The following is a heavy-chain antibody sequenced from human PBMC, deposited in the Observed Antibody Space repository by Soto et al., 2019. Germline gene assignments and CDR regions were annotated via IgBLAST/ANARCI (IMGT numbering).Heavy chain of an antibody. D-gene: IGHD3-10*01. Sequence: GGSLRLSCAASGFTFSSYGMHWVRQAPGKGLEWVAVIWYDGSNKYYADSVKGRFTISRDNSKNTLYLQMNSLRAEDTAVYYCARDYYGSGSPRAKREYFQHWGQGTLVTVSS. CDR3: ARDYYGSGSPRAKREYFQH. J-gene: IGHJ1*01. V-gene: IGHV3-33*01. CDR2: IWYDGSNK. CDR1: GFTFSSYG.